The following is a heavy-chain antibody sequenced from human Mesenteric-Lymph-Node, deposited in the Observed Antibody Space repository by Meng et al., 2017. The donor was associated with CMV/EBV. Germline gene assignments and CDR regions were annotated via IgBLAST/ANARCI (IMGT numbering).Heavy chain of an antibody. J-gene: IGHJ5*02. CDR2: IYYIGST. V-gene: IGHV4-59*01. CDR3: AKGSHYDYNWFDP. D-gene: IGHD3-3*01. CDR1: GGSISSYY. Sequence: SETLSLTCTVSGGSISSYYWSWIRQPPGKGLEWIGCIYYIGSTNYNPSLKSRVTISVDTSKNQFSLNLSSVTAADTAVYYCAKGSHYDYNWFDPWGQGTLVTVSS.